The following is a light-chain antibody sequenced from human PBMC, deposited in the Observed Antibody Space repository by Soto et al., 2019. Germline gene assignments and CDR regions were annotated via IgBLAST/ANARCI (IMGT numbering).Light chain of an antibody. V-gene: IGKV3-15*01. Sequence: EIVMTQSPATLSVSPGERATLSCRASQSISTELAWYQQKPGQPPRLLIYSASTRATGVPASFTGSGSGSEFTLTLSGLQSEDFAVYYCQQGHNWPLTFGQGTRLEI. CDR2: SAS. CDR1: QSISTE. CDR3: QQGHNWPLT. J-gene: IGKJ2*01.